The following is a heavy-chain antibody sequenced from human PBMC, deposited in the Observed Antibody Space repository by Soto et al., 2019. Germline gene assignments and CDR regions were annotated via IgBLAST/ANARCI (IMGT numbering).Heavy chain of an antibody. CDR2: ISGSGGST. CDR1: GFTFSSYA. CDR3: AKDTSGYSSGWYILGFDY. V-gene: IGHV3-23*01. Sequence: GWSLRLSCAASGFTFSSYAMSWVRQAPGKGLEWVSAISGSGGSTYYADSVKGRFTISRDNSKNTLYLQMNSLRAEDTAVYYCAKDTSGYSSGWYILGFDYWGQGTLVTVSS. D-gene: IGHD6-19*01. J-gene: IGHJ4*02.